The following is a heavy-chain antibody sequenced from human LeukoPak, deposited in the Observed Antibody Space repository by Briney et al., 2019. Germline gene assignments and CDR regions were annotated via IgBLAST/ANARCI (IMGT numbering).Heavy chain of an antibody. CDR3: ARDGYYYDSSGYSTFDY. CDR2: ISAYNGNT. CDR1: GYTFTSYG. J-gene: IGHJ4*02. D-gene: IGHD3-22*01. V-gene: IGHV1-18*01. Sequence: ASVKVSCKAPGYTFTSYGISWVRQAPGQGLEWMGWISAYNGNTNYAQKLQGRVTMTTDTSTSTAYMELRSLRSDDTAVYYCARDGYYYDSSGYSTFDYWGQGTLVTVSS.